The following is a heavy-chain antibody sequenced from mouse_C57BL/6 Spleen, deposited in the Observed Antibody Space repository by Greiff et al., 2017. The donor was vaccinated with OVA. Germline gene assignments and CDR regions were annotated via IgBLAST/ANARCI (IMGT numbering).Heavy chain of an antibody. Sequence: VQLKESGGGLVQPKGSLKLSCAASGFTFNTYAMHWVRQAPGKGLEWVARIRSKSSNYATYYADSVKDRFTISRDDSQSMLYLQMNNLKTEDTAMYYCVRESPYYYGSSYAMDYWGQGTSVTVSS. CDR1: GFTFNTYA. J-gene: IGHJ4*01. D-gene: IGHD1-1*01. V-gene: IGHV10-3*01. CDR2: IRSKSSNYAT. CDR3: VRESPYYYGSSYAMDY.